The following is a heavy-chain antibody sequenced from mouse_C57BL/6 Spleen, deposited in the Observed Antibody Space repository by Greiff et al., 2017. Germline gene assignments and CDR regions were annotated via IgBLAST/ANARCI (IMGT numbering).Heavy chain of an antibody. Sequence: VQLQQPGAELVMPGASVKLSCKASGYTFTSYWMHWVKQRPGQGLEWIGEIDPSDSYTNYNQKFKGKSTLTVDKSSSPAYMQLSSLTSEDSAVYYCARSAGYFDVWGTGTTVTVSS. CDR2: IDPSDSYT. CDR3: ARSAGYFDV. CDR1: GYTFTSYW. J-gene: IGHJ1*03. V-gene: IGHV1-69*01.